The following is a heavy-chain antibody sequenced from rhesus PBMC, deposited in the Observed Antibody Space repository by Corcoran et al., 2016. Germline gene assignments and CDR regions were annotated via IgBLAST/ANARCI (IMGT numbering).Heavy chain of an antibody. CDR3: ARHLGSSYGWRFDV. CDR2: IYGSASST. D-gene: IGHD6-43*01. Sequence: QVQLQESGPAVVKPSETLSLTCAVSGGSLSSSTWWDWTRRFPGKGLEWIGGIYGSASSTVYSPSLKSRVTLSIHTYKNQFSLKLSSVTAADTAVYFCARHLGSSYGWRFDVWGAGVLVTVSS. J-gene: IGHJ5-1*01. CDR1: GGSLSSSTW. V-gene: IGHV4-93*02.